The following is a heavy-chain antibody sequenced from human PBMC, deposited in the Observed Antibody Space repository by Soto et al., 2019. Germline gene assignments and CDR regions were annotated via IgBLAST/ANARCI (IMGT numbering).Heavy chain of an antibody. CDR3: ATKNGGNYPFDD. Sequence: HPGGSLRLSCAASGFTFSSYTMSWVRQAPGKGLEWVSSISGSGGTTFYADSVKGRFTFSRDNSKNTVSLQMNSLRVEDTAQYYCATKNGGNYPFDDWGQGTLVTVSS. CDR1: GFTFSSYT. CDR2: ISGSGGTT. V-gene: IGHV3-23*01. D-gene: IGHD2-21*01. J-gene: IGHJ4*02.